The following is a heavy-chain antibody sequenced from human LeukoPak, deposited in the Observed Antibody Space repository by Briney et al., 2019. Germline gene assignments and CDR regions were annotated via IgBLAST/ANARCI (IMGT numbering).Heavy chain of an antibody. V-gene: IGHV1-46*01. D-gene: IGHD2-2*01. J-gene: IGHJ4*02. Sequence: PGGGSTSYAQKFQGRVTMTGDTSTSTVYMELSSLRSEDTAVYYCARRGTCSSRSCSLDYWGQGTLVTVSS. CDR2: PGGGST. CDR3: ARRGTCSSRSCSLDY.